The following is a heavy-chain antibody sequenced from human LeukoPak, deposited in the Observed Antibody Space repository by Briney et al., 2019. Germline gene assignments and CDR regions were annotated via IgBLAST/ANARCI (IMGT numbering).Heavy chain of an antibody. CDR1: GYTFTSYD. Sequence: ASVRVSCKASGYTFTSYDINWVRQATGQGLEWMGWTNPNSGNTGYAQKFQGRVTMTRNTSISTAYMELSSLRSEDTAVYYCARTPYYYDSSGYNLWGQGTLVTVSS. J-gene: IGHJ5*02. D-gene: IGHD3-22*01. CDR2: TNPNSGNT. V-gene: IGHV1-8*01. CDR3: ARTPYYYDSSGYNL.